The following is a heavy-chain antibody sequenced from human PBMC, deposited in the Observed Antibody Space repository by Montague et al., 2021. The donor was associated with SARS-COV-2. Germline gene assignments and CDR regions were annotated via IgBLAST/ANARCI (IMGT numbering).Heavy chain of an antibody. J-gene: IGHJ6*02. Sequence: SLRLSCAGTGFTFSSHWMNWVRQAPGKGLEWVANINQDGSDRRYVDSVKGRFTISKDNAKNSLLLEMNSLRAEDTAVYYCARRNDMDVWGQGTTVTVSS. CDR2: INQDGSDR. CDR3: ARRNDMDV. CDR1: GFTFSSHW. V-gene: IGHV3-7*01.